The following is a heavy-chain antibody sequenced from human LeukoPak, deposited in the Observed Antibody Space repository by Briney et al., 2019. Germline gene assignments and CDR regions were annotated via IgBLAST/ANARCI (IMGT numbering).Heavy chain of an antibody. V-gene: IGHV3-11*01. D-gene: IGHD2-15*01. J-gene: IGHJ6*02. Sequence: GGSLRLSCAASGFTFSDYYMSWLRQAPGKGLEWVSYISSSGSTIHYADSVKGRFTISRDKAKNSLYLQVNSLRAEDTAAYYCEREGTYCSDGSCPYYYYYGMDVWGQGTTVTVSS. CDR1: GFTFSDYY. CDR3: EREGTYCSDGSCPYYYYYGMDV. CDR2: ISSSGSTI.